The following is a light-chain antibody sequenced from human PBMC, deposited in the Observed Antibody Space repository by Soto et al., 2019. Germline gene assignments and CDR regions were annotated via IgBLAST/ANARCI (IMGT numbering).Light chain of an antibody. Sequence: QSVLAQPASVSGSPGQSITISCTGTSSDVGSYNYVSWYQLHPGKAPKLMIYEVSNRPSGVSNRFSGSKSGDTASLTISGLQAEDEADYYCQSYDSSLSGSVFGTGTKVTV. V-gene: IGLV2-14*01. CDR1: SSDVGSYNY. CDR2: EVS. J-gene: IGLJ1*01. CDR3: QSYDSSLSGSV.